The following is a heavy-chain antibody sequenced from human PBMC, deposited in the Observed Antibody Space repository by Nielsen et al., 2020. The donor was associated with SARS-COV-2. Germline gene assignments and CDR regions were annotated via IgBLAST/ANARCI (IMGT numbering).Heavy chain of an antibody. CDR2: IGTAGNT. J-gene: IGHJ4*02. D-gene: IGHD3-9*01. CDR1: GFTFSSYD. Sequence: GESLKISCAASGFTFSSYDMHWVRQATGKGLEWVSTIGTAGNTYYPDSVKGRFTISRENAENSLYLQMNSLRVGDTAVYYCARGGKYEILTGYYYFDFWGQRTLVTVSS. CDR3: ARGGKYEILTGYYYFDF. V-gene: IGHV3-13*01.